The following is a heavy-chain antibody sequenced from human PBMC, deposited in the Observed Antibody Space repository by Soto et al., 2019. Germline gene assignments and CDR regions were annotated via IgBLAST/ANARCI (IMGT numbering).Heavy chain of an antibody. V-gene: IGHV4-39*01. Sequence: SETLSLTCTVSGGSISSSSYYWGWIRQPPGKGLEWIGTIYYTGSTYYNPSLKSRVTISVDTSKNQFSLKLSSVTAADTAFYFCARQSSTSMVARYFDYWGQGTLVTVSS. D-gene: IGHD6-6*01. CDR1: GGSISSSSYY. CDR2: IYYTGST. J-gene: IGHJ4*02. CDR3: ARQSSTSMVARYFDY.